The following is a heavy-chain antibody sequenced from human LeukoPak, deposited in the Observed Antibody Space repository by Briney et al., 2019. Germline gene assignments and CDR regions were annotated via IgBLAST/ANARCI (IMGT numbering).Heavy chain of an antibody. Sequence: PGGSLRLSCAASGFTFSSYGMHWVRQAPGKGLEWVSAISGSGGSTYYADSVKGRFTISRDNARNSLYLQMNSLRAEDTAVYYCARVGGSFDLDYWGQGTLVTVSS. V-gene: IGHV3-21*01. CDR3: ARVGGSFDLDY. CDR1: GFTFSSYG. CDR2: ISGSGGST. J-gene: IGHJ4*02. D-gene: IGHD2-15*01.